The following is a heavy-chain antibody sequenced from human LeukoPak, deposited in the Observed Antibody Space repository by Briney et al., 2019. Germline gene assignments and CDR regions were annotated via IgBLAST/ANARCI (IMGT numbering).Heavy chain of an antibody. CDR1: GFTFNTYA. CDR3: AKTTVGYSSGRFPGWPADC. CDR2: ICGSGGCT. V-gene: IGHV3-23*01. J-gene: IGHJ4*02. D-gene: IGHD6-19*01. Sequence: GGSLRLSCAASGFTFNTYAIYWVRQAPGKGLEWVSGICGSGGCTYYADSVKGRFTISRDNSKNTVYLQMNSLAADDTAVYYCAKTTVGYSSGRFPGWPADCWGQGTLVTVSS.